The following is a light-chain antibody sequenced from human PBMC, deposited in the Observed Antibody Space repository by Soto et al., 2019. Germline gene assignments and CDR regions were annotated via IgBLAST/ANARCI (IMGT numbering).Light chain of an antibody. CDR1: TSDVGGYNY. Sequence: QSALTQTASVSGSPGQSITISCTGTTSDVGGYNYVSWYQQHPGEAPKLIIYEVINRPSGISNRFSGSKSGNTASLTISGLQAEDEADYYCSSYSRTITLVLFGGGTQLTVL. CDR2: EVI. J-gene: IGLJ2*01. V-gene: IGLV2-14*01. CDR3: SSYSRTITLVL.